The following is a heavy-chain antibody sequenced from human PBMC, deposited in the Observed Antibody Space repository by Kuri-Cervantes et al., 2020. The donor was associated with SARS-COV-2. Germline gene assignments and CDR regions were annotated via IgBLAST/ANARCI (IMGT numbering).Heavy chain of an antibody. CDR3: TTGLTETPDY. Sequence: GESLKISCAASGFTFSNAWMSWVRQAPRKGLEWVGRIKSKTDGGTTDYAAPVKGRFTNSRDDSKNTLYLQMNSLKTEDTAVYYCTTGLTETPDYWGQGTLVTVSS. D-gene: IGHD2-8*02. CDR2: IKSKTDGGTT. V-gene: IGHV3-15*01. CDR1: GFTFSNAW. J-gene: IGHJ4*02.